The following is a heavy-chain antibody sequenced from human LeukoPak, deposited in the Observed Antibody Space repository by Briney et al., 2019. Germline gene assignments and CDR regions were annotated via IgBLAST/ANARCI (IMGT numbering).Heavy chain of an antibody. V-gene: IGHV4-30-2*01. J-gene: IGHJ5*02. CDR3: ASVSRYYYDSSGYVYWFDP. CDR2: IYHSGST. D-gene: IGHD3-22*01. CDR1: GGSISSGGYS. Sequence: SQTLSLTCAVSGGSISSGGYSWSWIRQPPGKGLEWIGYIYHSGSTYYNPSLKSRVTISVDRSKNQFSLKLSSVTAADTAVYYCASVSRYYYDSSGYVYWFDPWGQGTLVTVSS.